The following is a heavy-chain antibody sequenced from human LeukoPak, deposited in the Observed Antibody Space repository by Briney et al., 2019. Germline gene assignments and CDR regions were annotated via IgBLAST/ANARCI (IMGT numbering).Heavy chain of an antibody. J-gene: IGHJ2*01. CDR1: GFTFSSYA. CDR2: ISYDGNIK. Sequence: GGSLRLSCAASGFTFSSYAMHWVRQAPGKGLEWVASISYDGNIKYYADSVKGRFTISRDNSRNTLHLQMDSLRAEDTAIYYCARELVSLGTGYFDLWGRGTLVTVSS. D-gene: IGHD7-27*01. CDR3: ARELVSLGTGYFDL. V-gene: IGHV3-30*04.